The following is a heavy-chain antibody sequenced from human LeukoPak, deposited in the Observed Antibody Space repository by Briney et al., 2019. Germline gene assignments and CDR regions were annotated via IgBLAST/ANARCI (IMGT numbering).Heavy chain of an antibody. Sequence: GGSLRLSCAASGFTFSNAWMSWVRQAPGKGLEWVANIKQDGSEKYYVDSVKGRFTISRDNAKNSLYLQMNSLRAEDTAVYYCARLRQQLAFDYWGQGTLVTVSS. J-gene: IGHJ4*02. V-gene: IGHV3-7*01. D-gene: IGHD6-13*01. CDR3: ARLRQQLAFDY. CDR1: GFTFSNAW. CDR2: IKQDGSEK.